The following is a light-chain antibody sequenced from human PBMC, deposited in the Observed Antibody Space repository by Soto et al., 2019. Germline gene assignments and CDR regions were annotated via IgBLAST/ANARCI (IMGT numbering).Light chain of an antibody. CDR3: QQYGSSPTWT. V-gene: IGKV3-20*01. CDR2: GAS. CDR1: QSVSSNY. Sequence: ESVLTQSPGTLSLSPGERATLSCRVSQSVSSNYLAWYQQKPGQAPRLLIYGASTMATGIPDRFSGSGSGTDFTLTISRLEPEDSAVYYCQQYGSSPTWTFGQGTKVEIK. J-gene: IGKJ1*01.